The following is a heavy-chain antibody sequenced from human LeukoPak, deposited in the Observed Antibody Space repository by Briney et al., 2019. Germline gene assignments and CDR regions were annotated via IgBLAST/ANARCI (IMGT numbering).Heavy chain of an antibody. CDR1: GFTFSSYS. Sequence: PGGSLRLSCAASGFTFSSYSMNWVRQAPGKGLEWVSSISSSSSYIYYADSVKGRFTVSRDNSKNTLYLQMNSLRAEDTAVYYCASDFSEFIVVVPARDYWGQGTLVTVSS. CDR3: ASDFSEFIVVVPARDY. CDR2: ISSSSSYI. D-gene: IGHD2-2*01. V-gene: IGHV3-21*01. J-gene: IGHJ4*02.